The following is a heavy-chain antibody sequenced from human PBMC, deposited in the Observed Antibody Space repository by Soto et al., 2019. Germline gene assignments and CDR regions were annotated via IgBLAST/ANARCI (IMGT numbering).Heavy chain of an antibody. J-gene: IGHJ4*02. CDR3: VLEGCRRTGCYSFDL. D-gene: IGHD2-2*01. CDR1: GYTFGGSP. CDR2: IRSDSASSAI. Sequence: EAQLVQSGGGLVQPGGSLQLSCAASGYTFGGSPVHWVRQASGKGLEWVGRIRSDSASSAIAYAASVRGRFTLSRDDSKNTAYLQVNSLEVEDTAVSYCVLEGCRRTGCYSFDLWGQGTLVTVSS. V-gene: IGHV3-73*01.